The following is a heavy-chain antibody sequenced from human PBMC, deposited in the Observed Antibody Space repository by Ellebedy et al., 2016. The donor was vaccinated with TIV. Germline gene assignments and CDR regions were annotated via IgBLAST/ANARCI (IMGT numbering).Heavy chain of an antibody. CDR2: VYYSGSP. J-gene: IGHJ5*02. CDR3: ARGFLSKWLDP. CDR1: GGSTSTYY. Sequence: MPSETLSLTCTVSGGSTSTYYWTWIRQTPGKGLEWIGNVYYSGSPNYNPSLKSRVTISLDTSKKQFSLKLDSVTAAYTAVYYCARGFLSKWLDPWGRGTLVTVSS. V-gene: IGHV4-59*01.